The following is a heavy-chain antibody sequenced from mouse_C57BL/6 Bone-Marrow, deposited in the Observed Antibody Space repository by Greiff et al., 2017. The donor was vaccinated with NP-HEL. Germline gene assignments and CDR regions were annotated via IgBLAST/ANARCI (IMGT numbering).Heavy chain of an antibody. Sequence: QVQLQQPGAELVKPGASVKVSCKASGYTFTSYWMHWVKQRPGQGLEWIGRIHPSDSDTNYNQKFKGKATLTVDKSSSTAYMQLSSLTSEDSAVYYCAIEARYDYDDFFAYWGQGTLVTVSA. CDR1: GYTFTSYW. CDR3: AIEARYDYDDFFAY. J-gene: IGHJ3*01. D-gene: IGHD2-4*01. V-gene: IGHV1-74*01. CDR2: IHPSDSDT.